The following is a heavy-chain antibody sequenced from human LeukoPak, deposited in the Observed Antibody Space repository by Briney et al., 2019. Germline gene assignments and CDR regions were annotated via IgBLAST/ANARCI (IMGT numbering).Heavy chain of an antibody. CDR3: ARFVKYYYGSGSYYLDY. CDR2: TVGGRPDT. J-gene: IGHJ4*02. CDR1: GFTFSNYA. D-gene: IGHD3-10*01. V-gene: IGHV3-23*01. Sequence: GGSLRLSCAASGFTFSNYAMSWVRQTPGKGLEWVAATVGGRPDTYHAESVKGRFTVSRDNSKNTLYLQMNSLRAEDTAVYYCARFVKYYYGSGSYYLDYWGQGTLVTVSS.